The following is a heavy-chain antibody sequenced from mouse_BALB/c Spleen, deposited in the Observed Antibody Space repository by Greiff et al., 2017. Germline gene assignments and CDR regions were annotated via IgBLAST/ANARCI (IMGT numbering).Heavy chain of an antibody. V-gene: IGHV14-3*02. CDR2: IDPANGNT. Sequence: VQLLQSGAELVKPGASVKLSCTASGFNIKDTYMHWVKQRPEQGLEWIGRIDPANGNTKYDPKFQGKATITADTSSNTAYLQLSSLTSEDTAVYYCARGYYRTLYAMDYWGQGTSVTVSS. CDR1: GFNIKDTY. D-gene: IGHD2-14*01. J-gene: IGHJ4*01. CDR3: ARGYYRTLYAMDY.